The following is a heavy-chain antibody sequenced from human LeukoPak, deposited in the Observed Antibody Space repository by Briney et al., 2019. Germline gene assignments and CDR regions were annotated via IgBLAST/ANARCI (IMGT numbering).Heavy chain of an antibody. D-gene: IGHD6-13*01. CDR2: IIPIFGTA. CDR1: GGTFSSYA. Sequence: SVKVSCKASGGTFSSYAISWVRQAPGQGLEWMGGIIPIFGTANYAQKFQGRVTITTDESTSTAYMELSSLRSKDTAVYYCASVGNIAAAGLDYWGQGTLVTVSS. V-gene: IGHV1-69*05. J-gene: IGHJ4*02. CDR3: ASVGNIAAAGLDY.